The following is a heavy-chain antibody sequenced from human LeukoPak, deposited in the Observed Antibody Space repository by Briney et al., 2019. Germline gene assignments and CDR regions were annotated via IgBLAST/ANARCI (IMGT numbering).Heavy chain of an antibody. CDR1: GGTFSSYA. D-gene: IGHD2-2*02. CDR2: INAGNGNT. Sequence: ASVKVSCKASGGTFSSYAISWVRQAPGQRLEWMGWINAGNGNTKYSQKFQGRVTITRDTSASTAYMELSSLRSEDTAVYYCARDKGGCSSTSCYTRWFDPWGQGTLVTVSS. CDR3: ARDKGGCSSTSCYTRWFDP. V-gene: IGHV1-3*01. J-gene: IGHJ5*02.